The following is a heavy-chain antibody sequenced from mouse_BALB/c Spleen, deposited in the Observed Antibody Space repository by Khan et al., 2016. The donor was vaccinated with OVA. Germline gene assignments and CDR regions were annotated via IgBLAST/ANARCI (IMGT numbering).Heavy chain of an antibody. V-gene: IGHV9-4*02. D-gene: IGHD2-14*01. Sequence: QIQLVQSGPELKKPGETVRISCKASGYTFTTAGIQWVQKMPGKGLKWIGWINTHSGVPKYAEDFKGRFAFSLEISVSTAYLQITNLKNEETATDFCARGGAAYYRNDGGAMEYWGQGTSVTVSS. J-gene: IGHJ4*01. CDR3: ARGGAAYYRNDGGAMEY. CDR2: INTHSGVP. CDR1: GYTFTTAG.